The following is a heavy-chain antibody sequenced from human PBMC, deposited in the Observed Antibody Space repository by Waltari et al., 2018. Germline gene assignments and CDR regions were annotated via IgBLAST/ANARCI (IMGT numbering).Heavy chain of an antibody. CDR2: FYSGGST. CDR3: ATNRPLDI. V-gene: IGHV3-53*02. CDR1: GFTVSSNY. Sequence: EVQLVETGGGLIQPGGSLRLSCAASGFTVSSNYMHWVRQAPGKGLEWVSIFYSGGSTFYADSVKGRFTISRDKSKNTLYLQMNSLRAEDTAVYYCATNRPLDIWGQGTMVTVSS. J-gene: IGHJ3*02.